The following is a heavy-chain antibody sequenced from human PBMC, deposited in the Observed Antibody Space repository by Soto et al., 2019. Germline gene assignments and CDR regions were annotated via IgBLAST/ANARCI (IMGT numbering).Heavy chain of an antibody. D-gene: IGHD6-19*01. CDR3: ARGRDSSGWYRGRWFDP. J-gene: IGHJ5*02. CDR2: INHSGST. Sequence: SETLSLTCAVYGGSFSGYYWNWIRQPPGKGLEWMGEINHSGSTNYNPSLKSRVTISVDKSKNQFSLKPSSVTAADTAVYYCARGRDSSGWYRGRWFDPWGQGTLV. CDR1: GGSFSGYY. V-gene: IGHV4-34*01.